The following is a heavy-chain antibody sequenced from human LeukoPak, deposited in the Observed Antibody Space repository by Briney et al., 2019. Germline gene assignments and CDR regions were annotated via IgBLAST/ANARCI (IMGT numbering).Heavy chain of an antibody. CDR1: GYTFTSYG. Sequence: ASVKVSCKASGYTFTSYGISWVRQAPGQGLEWMGWISAYNGNTNYAQKLQGRVTMTTDTSTSTAYMELRSLRSDDTAVYYCARAEHIVVVTAILPFDYWGQGTLVTVPS. V-gene: IGHV1-18*01. CDR2: ISAYNGNT. CDR3: ARAEHIVVVTAILPFDY. J-gene: IGHJ4*02. D-gene: IGHD2-21*02.